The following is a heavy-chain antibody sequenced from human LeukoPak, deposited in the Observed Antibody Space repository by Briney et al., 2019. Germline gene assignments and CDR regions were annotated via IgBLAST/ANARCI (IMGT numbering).Heavy chain of an antibody. CDR1: GYTFTDYY. D-gene: IGHD2-15*01. J-gene: IGHJ4*02. CDR3: ATEDIVVVVAAQFNY. V-gene: IGHV1-2*02. Sequence: ASVKVSCKASGYTFTDYYLHWVRQAPGQGLEWMGWINPNSGGTNYAQKFQGRVTMTRDTSISTAYMELSRLRSDDTAVYYCATEDIVVVVAAQFNYWGQGTLVTVSS. CDR2: INPNSGGT.